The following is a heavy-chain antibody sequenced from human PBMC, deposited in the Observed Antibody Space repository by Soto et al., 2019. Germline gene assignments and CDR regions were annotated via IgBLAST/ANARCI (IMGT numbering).Heavy chain of an antibody. J-gene: IGHJ6*02. CDR2: INGIGSYT. Sequence: PGGSLRLSCAASGFTFSDYYMSWIRQAPGKGLEWVSDINGIGSYTYYADSVKGRFTISTDNSKNPLYLQMNSLRAEDTAVYYFAKGGYYDFWSCPYYYGLHVWGQGTTVAVSS. D-gene: IGHD3-3*01. CDR1: GFTFSDYY. V-gene: IGHV3-11*05. CDR3: AKGGYYDFWSCPYYYGLHV.